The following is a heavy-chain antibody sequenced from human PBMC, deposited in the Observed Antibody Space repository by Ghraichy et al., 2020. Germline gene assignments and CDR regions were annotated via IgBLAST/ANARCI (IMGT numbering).Heavy chain of an antibody. CDR3: AKGDYLVTTIPNFAY. CDR1: GFTFSDYA. CDR2: ISGRDGRT. D-gene: IGHD2-21*02. Sequence: GGSLKLSCAASGFTFSDYAMSWVRQAPGRGLEWVSGISGRDGRTYYADSVKGRLTISRDNSKNTVFLQMRSLRVEDTAVYYCAKGDYLVTTIPNFAYWGQGTLVPFSS. V-gene: IGHV3-23*01. J-gene: IGHJ4*02.